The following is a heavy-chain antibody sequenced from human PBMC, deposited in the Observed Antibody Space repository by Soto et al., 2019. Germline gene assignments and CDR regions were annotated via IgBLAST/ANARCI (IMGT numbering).Heavy chain of an antibody. CDR3: AKDIEAAGSFDY. Sequence: VQLLESGGGLVQPGGSLRLSCAASGFTFSSYGMHWVRQAPGKGLEWVAVISYDGSNKYYADSVKGRFTISRDNSKNTLYLQMNSLRAEDTAVYYCAKDIEAAGSFDYWGQGTLVTVSS. V-gene: IGHV3-30*18. CDR1: GFTFSSYG. CDR2: ISYDGSNK. J-gene: IGHJ4*02. D-gene: IGHD6-13*01.